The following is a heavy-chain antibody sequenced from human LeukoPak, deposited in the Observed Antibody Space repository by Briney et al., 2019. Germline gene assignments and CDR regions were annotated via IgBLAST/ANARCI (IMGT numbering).Heavy chain of an antibody. D-gene: IGHD3-22*01. CDR1: GFTVSSNY. Sequence: GGSLRLSCAASGFTVSSNYMSWVRQAPGKGLEWVSVIYSGGSTYYADSVKGRFTIPRDNSKNTLYLQMNSLRAEDTAVYYCAKDRGMIVVENAFDIWGQGTMVTVSS. V-gene: IGHV3-66*01. CDR2: IYSGGST. CDR3: AKDRGMIVVENAFDI. J-gene: IGHJ3*02.